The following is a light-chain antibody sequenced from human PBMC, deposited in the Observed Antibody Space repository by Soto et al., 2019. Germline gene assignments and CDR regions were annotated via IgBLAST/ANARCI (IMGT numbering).Light chain of an antibody. Sequence: QSALTQPASVSGSPGQSITLSCTGTSSDVGGYDYVSWYQHHPGKAPKLMIYEVSNRPSGISNRFSGSKSGNTASLTISGLQAEDEADYYCRSYTTTSTQVFGGGTKLTVL. CDR2: EVS. J-gene: IGLJ2*01. CDR1: SSDVGGYDY. CDR3: RSYTTTSTQV. V-gene: IGLV2-14*01.